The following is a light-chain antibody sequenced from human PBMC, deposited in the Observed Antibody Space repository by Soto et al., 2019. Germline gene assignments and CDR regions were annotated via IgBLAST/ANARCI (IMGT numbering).Light chain of an antibody. CDR2: STN. CDR1: SGSVSTSNH. Sequence: QTVVTQEPSFSVSPGGTVTITCSLNSGSVSTSNHPSWYQQTPGQTPRTLIYSTNTRSSGVPDRFSGSKSGTSASLAITGLQAEDEADYYCQSYDSSLSGLYVFGTGTKLTVL. J-gene: IGLJ1*01. CDR3: QSYDSSLSGLYV. V-gene: IGLV8-61*01.